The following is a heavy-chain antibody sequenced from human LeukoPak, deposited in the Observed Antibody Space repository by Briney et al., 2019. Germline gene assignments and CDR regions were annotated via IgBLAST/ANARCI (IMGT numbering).Heavy chain of an antibody. CDR2: IYHSGST. V-gene: IGHV4-38-2*02. CDR1: GYSISSGYY. J-gene: IGHJ4*02. Sequence: SETLSLTCTVSGYSISSGYYWGWIRQPPGKGLEWIGNIYHSGSTYYNPSLKSRVTISVDTSKNQFSLKLSSVTAADTAVYYCARDRSPYDFWSGYYLGYFDYWGQGTLVTVSS. D-gene: IGHD3-3*01. CDR3: ARDRSPYDFWSGYYLGYFDY.